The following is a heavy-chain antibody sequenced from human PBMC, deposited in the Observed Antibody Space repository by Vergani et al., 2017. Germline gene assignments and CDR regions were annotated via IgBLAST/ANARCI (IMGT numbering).Heavy chain of an antibody. CDR3: ARDYSGSYLPDDAFDI. CDR1: GGTFSSYA. J-gene: IGHJ3*02. V-gene: IGHV1-69*01. CDR2: IIPIFGTA. Sequence: QVQLVQSGAEVKKPGSSVKVSCKASGGTFSSYAISWVRQAPGQGLEWMGGIIPIFGTANYAQKFQGRVTTTADESTSTAYMELSSLRSEETDVYYCARDYSGSYLPDDAFDIWGQGTMVTVSS. D-gene: IGHD1-26*01.